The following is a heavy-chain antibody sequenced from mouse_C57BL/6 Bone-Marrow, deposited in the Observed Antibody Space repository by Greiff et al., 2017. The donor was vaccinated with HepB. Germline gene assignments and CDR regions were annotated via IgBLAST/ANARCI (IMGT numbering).Heavy chain of an antibody. Sequence: EVQVVESGEGLVKPGGSLKLSCAASGFTFSSYAMSWVRQTPEKRLEWVAYISSGGDYTYYADTVKGRFTISRDNARKTLCLQMSSLTSEDTAMYYCTRDLFTMVTSFAYWGQGTLVTVSA. V-gene: IGHV5-9-1*02. D-gene: IGHD2-2*01. J-gene: IGHJ3*01. CDR3: TRDLFTMVTSFAY. CDR1: GFTFSSYA. CDR2: ISSGGDYT.